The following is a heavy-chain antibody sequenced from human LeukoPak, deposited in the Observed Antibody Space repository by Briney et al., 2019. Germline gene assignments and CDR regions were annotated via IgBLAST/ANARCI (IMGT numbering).Heavy chain of an antibody. CDR3: ARAPSLIAAAGKTYYYYYYMDV. CDR2: INPNSGGT. V-gene: IGHV1-2*02. J-gene: IGHJ6*03. Sequence: ASVKVSCKASGYTFTGYYMHWVRQAPGQGLEWMGWINPNSGGTNYAQKLQGRVTMTTDTSTSTAYMELRSLRSDDTAVYYCARAPSLIAAAGKTYYYYYYMDVWGKGTTVTVSS. CDR1: GYTFTGYY. D-gene: IGHD6-13*01.